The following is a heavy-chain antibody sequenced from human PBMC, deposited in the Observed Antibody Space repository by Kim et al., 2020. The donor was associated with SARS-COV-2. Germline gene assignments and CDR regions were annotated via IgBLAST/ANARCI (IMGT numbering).Heavy chain of an antibody. D-gene: IGHD5-18*01. V-gene: IGHV4-39*01. Sequence: SETLSLTCTVSGGSISSSSYYWGWIRQPPGKGLEWIGSIYYSGSTYYNPSLKSRVTISVDTSKNQFSLKLSSVTAADTAVYYCARHGDTAMVWSRNWFDPWGQGTLVTVSS. CDR1: GGSISSSSYY. CDR3: ARHGDTAMVWSRNWFDP. J-gene: IGHJ5*02. CDR2: IYYSGST.